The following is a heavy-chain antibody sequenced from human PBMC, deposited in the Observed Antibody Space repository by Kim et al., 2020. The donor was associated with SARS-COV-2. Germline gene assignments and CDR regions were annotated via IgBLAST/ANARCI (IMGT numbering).Heavy chain of an antibody. V-gene: IGHV3-30*18. CDR2: ISYDGNNK. CDR3: AKRGDYSDHAQAFDY. J-gene: IGHJ4*02. D-gene: IGHD1-26*01. Sequence: GGSLRLSCEASGFIFSSYGMHWVRQAPGKGLEWVAAISYDGNNKHYADSVKGRSTISRDKSKNTLYLQVNSLRPEDTAVYYCAKRGDYSDHAQAFDYWGQGTLVTVSS. CDR1: GFIFSSYG.